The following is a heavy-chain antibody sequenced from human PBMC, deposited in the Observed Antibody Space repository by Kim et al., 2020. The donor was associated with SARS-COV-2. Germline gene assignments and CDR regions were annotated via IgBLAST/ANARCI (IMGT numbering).Heavy chain of an antibody. CDR1: GFTFSSYS. J-gene: IGHJ4*02. CDR3: ARDACSGGSCYMDY. CDR2: ISSSSSTI. Sequence: GGSLRLSCAASGFTFSSYSMNWVRQAPGKGLEWVSYISSSSSTIYYADSVKGRFTISRDNAKNSLYLQMNSLRDEDTAVYYCARDACSGGSCYMDYWGQGTLVTVSS. D-gene: IGHD2-15*01. V-gene: IGHV3-48*02.